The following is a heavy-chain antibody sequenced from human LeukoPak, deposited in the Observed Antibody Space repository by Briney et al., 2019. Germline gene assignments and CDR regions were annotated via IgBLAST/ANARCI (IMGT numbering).Heavy chain of an antibody. CDR3: AREVRVVTAIGQGRPDYFDY. V-gene: IGHV3-11*05. CDR2: ICRSSSYT. J-gene: IGHJ4*02. D-gene: IGHD2-21*02. CDR1: GFTFNGYA. Sequence: GGSLRLSCAASGFTFNGYAMSWVRQAPGKGLEWVSYICRSSSYTNYADSVKGRFTISRDNAKNSLYLQMNSLRADDTAVYYCAREVRVVTAIGQGRPDYFDYWGQGTLVTVSS.